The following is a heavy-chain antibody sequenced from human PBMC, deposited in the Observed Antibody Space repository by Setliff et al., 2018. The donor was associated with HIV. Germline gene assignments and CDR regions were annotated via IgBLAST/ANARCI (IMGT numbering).Heavy chain of an antibody. CDR1: GFTFSTYG. J-gene: IGHJ3*02. Sequence: GESLKISCAASGFTFSTYGMHWVRQAPGKGLEWVAVIWYDGSNKYYADSVKGRFTISRDNSKNTLYLQMNSLRAEDTAVYYCASPSGSYSEDAFDIWGQGTVVTVSS. D-gene: IGHD1-26*01. CDR3: ASPSGSYSEDAFDI. CDR2: IWYDGSNK. V-gene: IGHV3-33*01.